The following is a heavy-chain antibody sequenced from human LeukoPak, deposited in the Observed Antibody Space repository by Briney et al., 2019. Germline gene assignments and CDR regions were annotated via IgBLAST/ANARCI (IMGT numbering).Heavy chain of an antibody. V-gene: IGHV3-23*01. Sequence: PGGSLRLSCAASGFTFSSYAMSWVRQAPGKGLEWVSAISGSGGSTYYADSVKGRFTISRDNSKNTLYLQMNSLRAEDTAVYYCAKAVIVVVPAAKLKSDYFDYWGQGTLVTVSS. J-gene: IGHJ4*02. CDR2: ISGSGGST. CDR3: AKAVIVVVPAAKLKSDYFDY. D-gene: IGHD2-2*01. CDR1: GFTFSSYA.